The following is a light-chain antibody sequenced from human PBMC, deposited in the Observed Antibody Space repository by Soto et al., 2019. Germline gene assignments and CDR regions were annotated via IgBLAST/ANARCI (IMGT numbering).Light chain of an antibody. J-gene: IGLJ1*01. CDR1: XXDVGGYNY. V-gene: IGLV2-8*01. CDR3: SSYAGSNHYV. Sequence: QSALTQPPSASGSPGQSVTISCXXXXXDVGGYNYISWYQQHPGKAPKLMIYEVSKRPSGVPDRFSGSKSGNTASLTVSGLQAEDEADCFCSSYAGSNHYVFGTGTKLTVL. CDR2: EVS.